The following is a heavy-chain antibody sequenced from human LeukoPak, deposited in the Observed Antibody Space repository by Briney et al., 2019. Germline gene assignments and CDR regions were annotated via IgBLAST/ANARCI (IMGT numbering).Heavy chain of an antibody. Sequence: ASVKVSCKTSGYTFSAFYMHWVRQAPGQGPEWMGWINPYSGGSEYGQKFQGRVTFTSDTSSTTIYMEVSSLKSDDTAVYYCARDMTGGIWARATSFDHWGQGTLVTVSS. CDR3: ARDMTGGIWARATSFDH. CDR1: GYTFSAFY. V-gene: IGHV1-2*02. CDR2: INPYSGGS. D-gene: IGHD1-14*01. J-gene: IGHJ4*02.